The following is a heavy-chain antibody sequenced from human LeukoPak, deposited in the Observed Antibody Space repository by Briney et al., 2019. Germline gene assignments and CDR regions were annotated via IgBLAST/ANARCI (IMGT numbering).Heavy chain of an antibody. D-gene: IGHD6-19*01. V-gene: IGHV4-59*01. CDR2: IYSSGST. CDR3: ATYVAAVAGRYFDY. Sequence: SETLSLTCTVSGGSISSYYWSWIRQTPGKGLEWIGYIYSSGSTNYNPSLKSRVTISVDTSKNQFSLKLNSVTAADTALYYCATYVAAVAGRYFDYWGQGILVTVSS. J-gene: IGHJ4*02. CDR1: GGSISSYY.